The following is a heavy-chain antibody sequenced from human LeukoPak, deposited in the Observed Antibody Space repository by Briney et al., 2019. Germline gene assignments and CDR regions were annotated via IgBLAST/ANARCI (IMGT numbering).Heavy chain of an antibody. J-gene: IGHJ1*01. V-gene: IGHV3-53*01. Sequence: GGSLRLSCAVSGFTVSSNYMGWVRQAPGKGLEWVSVTYSGGSTYYADSVKGRYTISRDNSKNTLYPQMNSLRVEDTAVYYCARAIAVAGTAEYFQHWGQGTMVTVSS. CDR2: TYSGGST. CDR3: ARAIAVAGTAEYFQH. CDR1: GFTVSSNY. D-gene: IGHD6-19*01.